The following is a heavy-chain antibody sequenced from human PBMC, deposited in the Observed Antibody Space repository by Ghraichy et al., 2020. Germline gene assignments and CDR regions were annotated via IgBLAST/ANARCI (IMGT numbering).Heavy chain of an antibody. Sequence: SENLSLTCTVSSGSVNSPGYYWNWIRQHPGKGLEWVGSIYYNGNTYVSPSLKSRLTISIDKSKNQFSLNLISVTTADTAVYFCAGGPYYDDSWGQGILVVVSS. CDR2: IYYNGNT. D-gene: IGHD3-22*01. CDR3: AGGPYYDDS. CDR1: SGSVNSPGYY. J-gene: IGHJ4*02. V-gene: IGHV4-31*03.